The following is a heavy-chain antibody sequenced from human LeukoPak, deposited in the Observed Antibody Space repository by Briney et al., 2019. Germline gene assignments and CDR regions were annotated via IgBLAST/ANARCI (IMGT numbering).Heavy chain of an antibody. CDR1: GGSISSYY. CDR2: IFYSGST. CDR3: ARGSDVPDY. V-gene: IGHV4-59*08. D-gene: IGHD6-6*01. J-gene: IGHJ4*02. Sequence: SETLSLTCTVSGGSISSYYWSWIRQPPGKGLEWIGYIFYSGSTNYNPSLKSRVTISVDTSKNRFSLKLISVTAADTAMYYCARGSDVPDYWGQGTLVTVSS.